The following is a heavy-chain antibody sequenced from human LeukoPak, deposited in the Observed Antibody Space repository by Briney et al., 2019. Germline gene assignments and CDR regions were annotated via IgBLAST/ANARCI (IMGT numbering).Heavy chain of an antibody. CDR2: IRSKAYGGTT. J-gene: IGHJ4*02. V-gene: IGHV3-49*03. Sequence: GGSLRLSCTASGFTFGDYAMSWFRQAPGKGLEWGGFIRSKAYGGTTEYAASVKGRFTISRDDSKSIAYLQMNSLKTEDTAVYYCTRGPASSSWYRGSYWGQGTLVTVSS. CDR1: GFTFGDYA. D-gene: IGHD6-13*01. CDR3: TRGPASSSWYRGSY.